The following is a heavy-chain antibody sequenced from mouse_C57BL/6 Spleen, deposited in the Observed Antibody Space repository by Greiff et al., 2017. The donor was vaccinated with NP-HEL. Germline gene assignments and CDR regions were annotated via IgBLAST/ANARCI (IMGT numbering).Heavy chain of an antibody. CDR2: ISSGGDYI. CDR3: TRCDYDEGLAY. J-gene: IGHJ3*01. Sequence: EVKLMESGEGLVKPGGSLKLSCAASGFTFSSYAMSWVRQTPEKRLEWVAYISSGGDYIYYADTVKGRFTISRDNARNTLYLQMCSLKSEDTAMYYCTRCDYDEGLAYWGQGTLVTVSA. V-gene: IGHV5-9-1*02. D-gene: IGHD2-4*01. CDR1: GFTFSSYA.